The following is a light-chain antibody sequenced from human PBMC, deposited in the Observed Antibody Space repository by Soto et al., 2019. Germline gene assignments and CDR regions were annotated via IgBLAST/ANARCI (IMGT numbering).Light chain of an antibody. J-gene: IGLJ3*02. V-gene: IGLV2-14*01. CDR2: EVN. CDR3: SSYTTISTLV. CDR1: SSDVGGYNY. Sequence: QSALTQPASVSGSPGQSITISCTGTSSDVGGYNYVYWYQHHPGKAPNLIIYEVNNRPSGVSNRFSGSKSGNTASLTISGLQAEDEADYYCSSYTTISTLVFGGGTKLTVL.